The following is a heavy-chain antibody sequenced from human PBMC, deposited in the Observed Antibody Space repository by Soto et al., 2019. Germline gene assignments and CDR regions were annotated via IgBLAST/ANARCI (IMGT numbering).Heavy chain of an antibody. D-gene: IGHD5-12*01. CDR1: GSTVSSNY. CDR3: ANQRGGYDRDFDY. Sequence: EVQLVESGGGLVQPGGSLRLSCAASGSTVSSNYMSWVRQAPGKGLEWVSVIYSGGSTYYADSVKGRFTISRDNSKNTLYLQINSLRAEDTAVYYCANQRGGYDRDFDYWGQGTLVTVSS. CDR2: IYSGGST. J-gene: IGHJ4*02. V-gene: IGHV3-66*01.